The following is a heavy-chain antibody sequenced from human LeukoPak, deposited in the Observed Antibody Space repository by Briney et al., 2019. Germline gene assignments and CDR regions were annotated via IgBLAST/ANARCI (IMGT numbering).Heavy chain of an antibody. J-gene: IGHJ5*02. Sequence: SGPTLVNPTQTLTLTCTFSGFSLSTSGVGVGWIRQSPGKALEWLALIYWNDDKRYSPSLKSRLTITKDTSKDQVVLTMTNMEPVETATYYCARSTMIRGVIGWFDPWGQGTLVTVSS. V-gene: IGHV2-5*01. CDR3: ARSTMIRGVIGWFDP. CDR1: GFSLSTSGVG. CDR2: IYWNDDK. D-gene: IGHD3-10*01.